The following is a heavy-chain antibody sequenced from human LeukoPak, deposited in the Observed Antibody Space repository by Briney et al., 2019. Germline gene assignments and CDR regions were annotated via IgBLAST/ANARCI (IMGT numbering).Heavy chain of an antibody. CDR3: ARVHLRGKIDY. CDR2: IYYSGST. Sequence: SETLSLTCTVSGGSVSSGSYYWSWIRQPPGKGLEWIGYIYYSGSTNYNPSLKSRVTISVDTSKNQFSLKLSSVTAADTAVYYCARVHLRGKIDYWGQGTLVTVSS. CDR1: GGSVSSGSYY. V-gene: IGHV4-61*01. D-gene: IGHD3-16*01. J-gene: IGHJ4*02.